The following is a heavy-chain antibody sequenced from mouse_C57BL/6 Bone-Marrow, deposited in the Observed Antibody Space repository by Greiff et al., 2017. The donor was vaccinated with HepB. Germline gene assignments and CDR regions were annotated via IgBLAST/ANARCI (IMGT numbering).Heavy chain of an antibody. V-gene: IGHV1-54*01. CDR2: INPGSGGN. J-gene: IGHJ3*01. Sequence: QVQLQQSGAELVRPGTSVKVSCKASGYAFTNYLIEWVKQRPGQGLEWIGVINPGSGGNNYNEKIKGKATLTADKSSSTAYMQLSSLTSEDSAVYFCARRYYGSSLAWFAYWGQGTLVTVSA. CDR3: ARRYYGSSLAWFAY. D-gene: IGHD1-1*01. CDR1: GYAFTNYL.